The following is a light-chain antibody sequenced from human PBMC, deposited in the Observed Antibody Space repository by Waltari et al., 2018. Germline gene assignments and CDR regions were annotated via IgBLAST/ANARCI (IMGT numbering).Light chain of an antibody. J-gene: IGLJ2*01. V-gene: IGLV7-46*01. CDR2: DSY. CDR3: WLAYTGGIVV. CDR1: TGAVTSGHS. Sequence: QAVVTQEPSLTVSPGGTVPLTRGSSTGAVTSGHSPYWLQQKPGQAPRTLIYDSYIKQSWTPARFSASLGGGKAVLTLSGAQAEDEAKYYCWLAYTGGIVVFGGGTELAVL.